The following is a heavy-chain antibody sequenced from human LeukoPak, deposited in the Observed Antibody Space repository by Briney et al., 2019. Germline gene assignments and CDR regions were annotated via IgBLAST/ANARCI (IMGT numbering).Heavy chain of an antibody. D-gene: IGHD1-14*01. CDR1: GGSFSGYY. CDR2: INHSGST. Sequence: SETLSLTCAVYGGSFSGYYWSWIRQPPGKGLEWIGEINHSGSTNYNPSLKSRVTISADTSKNQFSLKLSSVTAADTAVYYCARGPIPRNIGYYYYGMDVWGKGTTVTVSS. V-gene: IGHV4-34*01. CDR3: ARGPIPRNIGYYYYGMDV. J-gene: IGHJ6*04.